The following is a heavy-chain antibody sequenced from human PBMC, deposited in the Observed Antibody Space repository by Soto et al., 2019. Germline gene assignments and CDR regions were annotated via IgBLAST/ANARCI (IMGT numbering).Heavy chain of an antibody. CDR1: GGTFSSYT. J-gene: IGHJ6*03. Sequence: SVKVSCKASGGTFSSYTISWVRQAPGQGLEWMGRIIPIPGIANYARKFQGRVTITADKSTSTAYMELSSLRSEDTAVYYCARTYCTNGVCLDYYYYYMDVWGKGTTVTVSS. CDR3: ARTYCTNGVCLDYYYYYMDV. CDR2: IIPIPGIA. V-gene: IGHV1-69*02. D-gene: IGHD2-8*01.